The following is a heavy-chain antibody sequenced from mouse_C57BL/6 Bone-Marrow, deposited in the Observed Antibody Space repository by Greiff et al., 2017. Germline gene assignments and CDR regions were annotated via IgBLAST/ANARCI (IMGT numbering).Heavy chain of an antibody. V-gene: IGHV1-22*01. Sequence: EVKLQQSGPELVQPGASVKMSCKASGYKFTDYNMHWVKQTHGKSLEWFGYINTNNGGTSSNQKLKGKATLTVYKSSSTAFMELRCLTSEGSAFYYCAREGYYGNEFDYWGQGTTRTVSS. CDR2: INTNNGGT. D-gene: IGHD1-1*01. J-gene: IGHJ2*01. CDR1: GYKFTDYN. CDR3: AREGYYGNEFDY.